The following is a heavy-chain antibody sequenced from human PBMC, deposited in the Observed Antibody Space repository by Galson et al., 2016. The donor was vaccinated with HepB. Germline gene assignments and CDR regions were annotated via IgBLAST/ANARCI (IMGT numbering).Heavy chain of an antibody. CDR1: GDSVSSNSAA. CDR3: ASGPRAYFDF. CDR2: TYYRSKWYN. J-gene: IGHJ4*02. V-gene: IGHV6-1*01. Sequence: CAISGDSVSSNSAAWTWIRQSPSRGLEWLGRTYYRSKWYNDYAVSVKSPITINPNTSKNQFSLQLTSVTPEDTAVYSCASGPRAYFDFWGQGTLVTVSS.